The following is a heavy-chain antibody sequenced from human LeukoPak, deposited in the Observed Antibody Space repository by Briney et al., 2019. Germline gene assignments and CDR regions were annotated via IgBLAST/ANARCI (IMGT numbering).Heavy chain of an antibody. Sequence: GGSLRLSCAASGFTYSSYAMHWVRQAPGKGLEWVAVISYDGSNKYYADSVKGRFTISRDNSKSTLCLQMNSLRAEDTAVYYCAKQLGYCSDGSCYFPYWGQGTLVTVSS. CDR2: ISYDGSNK. D-gene: IGHD2-15*01. CDR3: AKQLGYCSDGSCYFPY. J-gene: IGHJ4*02. V-gene: IGHV3-30-3*02. CDR1: GFTYSSYA.